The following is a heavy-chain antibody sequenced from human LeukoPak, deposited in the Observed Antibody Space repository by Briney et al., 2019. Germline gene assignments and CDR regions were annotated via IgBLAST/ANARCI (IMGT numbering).Heavy chain of an antibody. CDR1: GFTFSSYG. J-gene: IGHJ3*02. Sequence: QPGGSLRLSCAASGFTFSSYGMHWVRQAPGKGLEWVAVISYDGSNKYYADSVKGRFTISRDNSKNTLYLQMNSLRAEDTAVYYCAKDMVRGVNPRAFDIWGQGTMVTVSS. CDR3: AKDMVRGVNPRAFDI. D-gene: IGHD3-10*01. CDR2: ISYDGSNK. V-gene: IGHV3-30*18.